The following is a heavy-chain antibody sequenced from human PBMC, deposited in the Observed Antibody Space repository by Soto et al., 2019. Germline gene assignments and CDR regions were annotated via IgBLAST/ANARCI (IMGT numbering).Heavy chain of an antibody. CDR1: GYSLTSYW. Sequence: PGESLKISGKGSGYSLTSYWIGWVRQMPGKGLEWMGIIYPGDSDTRYSPSFQGQVTISADKSISTAYLQWSSLKASDTAMYYCARNNYYDSSGYYVPWFDPWGQGTLVTVSS. J-gene: IGHJ5*02. CDR2: IYPGDSDT. CDR3: ARNNYYDSSGYYVPWFDP. V-gene: IGHV5-51*01. D-gene: IGHD3-22*01.